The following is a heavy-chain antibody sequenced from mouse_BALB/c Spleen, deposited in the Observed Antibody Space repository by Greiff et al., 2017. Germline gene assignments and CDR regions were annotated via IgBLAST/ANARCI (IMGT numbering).Heavy chain of an antibody. V-gene: IGHV1-15*01. Sequence: VQLHQSGAELVRPGASVTLSCKASGYPFTDYEMHWVKQTPVHGLEWIGAIDPETGGTAYNQKFKGKATLTADQSSSTAYMELRSLTSEDSAVYYCTGWGDYFDYWGQGTTLTGSS. J-gene: IGHJ2*01. CDR2: IDPETGGT. CDR3: TGWGDYFDY. D-gene: IGHD1-1*02. CDR1: GYPFTDYE.